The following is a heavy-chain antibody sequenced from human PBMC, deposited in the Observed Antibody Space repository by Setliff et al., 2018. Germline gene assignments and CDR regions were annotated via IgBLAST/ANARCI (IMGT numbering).Heavy chain of an antibody. Sequence: GGSLRLSCAASGFTFSSYRMHWVRQAPGKGLEWVAVIWDDGGNKYHADSVKGRFTISRDNSKNTLYLQMNSLRPEDTAVYYCVGDYQLLFWGQGTLVTVS. CDR2: IWDDGGNK. CDR3: VGDYQLLF. D-gene: IGHD2-2*01. J-gene: IGHJ4*02. CDR1: GFTFSSYR. V-gene: IGHV3-33*08.